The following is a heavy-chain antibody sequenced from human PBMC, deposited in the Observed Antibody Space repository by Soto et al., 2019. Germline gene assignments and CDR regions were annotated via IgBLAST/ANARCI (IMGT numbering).Heavy chain of an antibody. CDR1: GGSFSGYY. CDR2: INHSGST. Sequence: TSETLSLTCGVYGGSFSGYYWSWIRQPPGKGLEWIGEINHSGSTNYNPSLKSRVTISVDTSKDQFSLKLSSVTAADTAVYYCARGNGMDVWGQGTTVTVSS. CDR3: ARGNGMDV. D-gene: IGHD2-8*01. V-gene: IGHV4-34*01. J-gene: IGHJ6*02.